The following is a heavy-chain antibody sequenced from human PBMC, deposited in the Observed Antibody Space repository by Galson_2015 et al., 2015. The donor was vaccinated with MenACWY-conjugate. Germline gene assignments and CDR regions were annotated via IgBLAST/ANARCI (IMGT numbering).Heavy chain of an antibody. V-gene: IGHV3-33*01. CDR2: IWYDGSKK. CDR1: GFTFRSYG. CDR3: ARGIGQQPAATPDVFDI. Sequence: SLRLSCAASGFTFRSYGMHWVRQAPGKGLEWVAVIWYDGSKKYYGDSVKDRFTTSRDNSENTLSLQMNNLRAEDTAVYYCARGIGQQPAATPDVFDIWGQGTMVAVSP. D-gene: IGHD2-2*01. J-gene: IGHJ3*02.